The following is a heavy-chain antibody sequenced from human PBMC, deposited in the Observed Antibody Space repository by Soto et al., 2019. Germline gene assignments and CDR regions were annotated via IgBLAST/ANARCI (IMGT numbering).Heavy chain of an antibody. CDR3: ARTTNTGTDY. CDR2: IDWDGEK. CDR1: GFSLTSNEMR. J-gene: IGHJ4*02. V-gene: IGHV2-70*04. Sequence: SGPTLVNPTQTLTLTCTFSGFSLTSNEMRVTWIRQPPGKALEWLARIDWDGEKFYSSSLRTRLTISKDSSKNQVVLTMTNMDPVDTATYYCARTTNTGTDYWGQGTLVTVSS. D-gene: IGHD1-1*01.